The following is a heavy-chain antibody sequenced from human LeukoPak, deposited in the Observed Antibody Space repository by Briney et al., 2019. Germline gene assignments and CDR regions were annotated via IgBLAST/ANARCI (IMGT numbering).Heavy chain of an antibody. D-gene: IGHD5-18*01. CDR2: ISSSSSYT. CDR3: AMLAVDTAMAPGDFFDY. J-gene: IGHJ4*02. CDR1: GFTFSDYD. V-gene: IGHV3-11*03. Sequence: GGSLRLSCAASGFTFSDYDMSWIRQAPGKGLEWVSYISSSSSYTNYADSVKGRFTISRDNAKNSLYLQMNSLRAEDTPVYYCAMLAVDTAMAPGDFFDYWGQGTLVTVSS.